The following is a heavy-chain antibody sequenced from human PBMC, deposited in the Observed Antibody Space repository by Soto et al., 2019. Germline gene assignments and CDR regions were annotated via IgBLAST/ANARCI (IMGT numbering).Heavy chain of an antibody. Sequence: GSSVQVSCMASGGTFYTYTFSWVRQAPGQGLEWMGSITPIYPTTNYAEKFQGRLTVTADGSTSTAYMELSSLTSDDTAVYYCARIPRYSFPTSDDLDSWGQGTLVTVSS. J-gene: IGHJ4*02. V-gene: IGHV1-69*13. CDR2: ITPIYPTT. D-gene: IGHD5-18*01. CDR1: GGTFYTYT. CDR3: ARIPRYSFPTSDDLDS.